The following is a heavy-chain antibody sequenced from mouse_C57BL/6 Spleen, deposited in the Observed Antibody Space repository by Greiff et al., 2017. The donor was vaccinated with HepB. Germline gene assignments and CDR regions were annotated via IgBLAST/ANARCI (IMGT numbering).Heavy chain of an antibody. CDR3: ARNYDGYLGKYFDV. CDR2: IWSGGST. D-gene: IGHD2-3*01. Sequence: VKLQESGPGLVQPSQSLSITCTVSGFSLTRYGVHWVRQSPGKGLEWLGVIWSGGSTDYNAAFISRLSISKDNSKSQVFFKMNSLQADDTAIYYCARNYDGYLGKYFDVWGTGTTVTVSS. J-gene: IGHJ1*03. CDR1: GFSLTRYG. V-gene: IGHV2-2*01.